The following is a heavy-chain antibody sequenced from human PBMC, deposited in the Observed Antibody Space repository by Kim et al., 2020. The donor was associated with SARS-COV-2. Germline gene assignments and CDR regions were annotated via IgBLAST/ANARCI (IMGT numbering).Heavy chain of an antibody. V-gene: IGHV3-30-3*01. CDR2: ISYDGSHK. Sequence: GGSLRLSCAASGFTFSSYAMHWVRQAPGKGLEWVAVISYDGSHKYYADSVKGRFTISRDNSKNTLYLQMNSLRAEDTAVYYCASFLPCGGDCPDYWGQGTLVTVSS. CDR3: ASFLPCGGDCPDY. J-gene: IGHJ4*02. D-gene: IGHD2-21*01. CDR1: GFTFSSYA.